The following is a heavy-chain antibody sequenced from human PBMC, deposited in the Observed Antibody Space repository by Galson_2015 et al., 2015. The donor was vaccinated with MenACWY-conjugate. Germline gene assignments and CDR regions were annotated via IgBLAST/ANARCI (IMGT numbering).Heavy chain of an antibody. CDR2: IDPVNSNI. V-gene: IGHV5-51*01. D-gene: IGHD1-26*01. CDR3: TRPPPGGRGMDV. J-gene: IGHJ6*02. CDR1: GYSFTNYW. Sequence: QSGAEVKKPGESLTISCTGSGYSFTNYWIAWVRQMPGKGLEWVGLIDPVNSNIRYSPSFQGQVTISADESISTAYLQWNSLQASDTAMYYCTRPPPGGRGMDVWGQGTTVTVSS.